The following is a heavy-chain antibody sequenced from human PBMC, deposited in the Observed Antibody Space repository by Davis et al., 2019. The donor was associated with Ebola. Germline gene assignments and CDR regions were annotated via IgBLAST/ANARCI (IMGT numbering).Heavy chain of an antibody. Sequence: PGGSLRLSCAASGFTFSSYWMSWVRQAPGKGLVWVSYISSSGSTIYYADSVKGRFTISRDNAKNSLYLQMNSLRAEDTAVYYCARGLRITGTTWYYGMDVWGQGTTVTVSS. CDR3: ARGLRITGTTWYYGMDV. D-gene: IGHD1-20*01. J-gene: IGHJ6*02. CDR2: ISSSGSTI. CDR1: GFTFSSYW. V-gene: IGHV3-48*04.